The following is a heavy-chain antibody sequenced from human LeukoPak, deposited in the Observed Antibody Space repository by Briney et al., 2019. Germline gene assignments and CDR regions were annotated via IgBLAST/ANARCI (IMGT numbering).Heavy chain of an antibody. D-gene: IGHD3-3*01. Sequence: GGSLRLSCAASGFTFSSYWINRVRQAPGKGLEWVANIKQDGNEKYYVDSVKGRFTISRDNAKNSLYLQMDSLRVEDTAVYYCARPITVSGATDGFDIWGQGTMVTVSS. J-gene: IGHJ3*02. CDR1: GFTFSSYW. CDR2: IKQDGNEK. V-gene: IGHV3-7*01. CDR3: ARPITVSGATDGFDI.